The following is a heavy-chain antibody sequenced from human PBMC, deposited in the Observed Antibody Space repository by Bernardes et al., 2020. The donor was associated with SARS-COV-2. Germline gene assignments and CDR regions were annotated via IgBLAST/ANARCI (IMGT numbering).Heavy chain of an antibody. Sequence: GESLKISCKGSGYSFTSYWIGWVRQMPGKGLEWMGIIYPGDSDTRYSPSFQGQVTISADKSISTAYLQWSSLKASDTAMYYCARRYCSSTSCYISFRRGYYFDYWGQGTLVTVSS. CDR3: ARRYCSSTSCYISFRRGYYFDY. D-gene: IGHD2-2*02. CDR2: IYPGDSDT. CDR1: GYSFTSYW. V-gene: IGHV5-51*01. J-gene: IGHJ4*02.